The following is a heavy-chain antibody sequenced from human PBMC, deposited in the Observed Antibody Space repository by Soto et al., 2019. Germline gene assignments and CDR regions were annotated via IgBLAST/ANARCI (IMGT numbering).Heavy chain of an antibody. V-gene: IGHV3-30-3*01. Sequence: GGSLRLSCAASGFTFSSSAMHWVRQAPGKGLEWVAVISYDRSNKYYADSVKGRFTISRDNSKNTLYLQMNSLRAEDTAVYYCAIDGHTAEGHYYYGMDVWGQGTTVTVSS. D-gene: IGHD4-17*01. CDR3: AIDGHTAEGHYYYGMDV. J-gene: IGHJ6*02. CDR2: ISYDRSNK. CDR1: GFTFSSSA.